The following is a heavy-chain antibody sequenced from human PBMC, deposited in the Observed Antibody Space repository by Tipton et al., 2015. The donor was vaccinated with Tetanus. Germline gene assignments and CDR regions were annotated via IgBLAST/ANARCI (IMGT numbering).Heavy chain of an antibody. Sequence: TLSLTCTVSGGPLRSGDHYWSWIRQPPGKGLEWIAYIFHSGSTNYSPSLKSRVAISMDTSKNQISLKLSSVTAADTAMYYCARRSYCSSSRCFDAFDLWGQGTMVTVSS. CDR3: ARRSYCSSSRCFDAFDL. V-gene: IGHV4-61*08. D-gene: IGHD2-2*01. CDR2: IFHSGST. CDR1: GGPLRSGDHY. J-gene: IGHJ3*01.